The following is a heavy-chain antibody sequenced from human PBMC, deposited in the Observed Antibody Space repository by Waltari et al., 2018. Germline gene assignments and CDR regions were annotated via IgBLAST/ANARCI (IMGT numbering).Heavy chain of an antibody. D-gene: IGHD2-15*01. Sequence: QVQLQESGPGLVKPSETLSLTCAVSGYSISSGYYWGWIRQPPGKGLEWVSYISSSSSTIYYADSVKGRFTISRDNAKNSLYLQMNSLRAEDTAVYYCARAAVRKIWGPHCSGGSCYISEFDYWGQGTLVTVSS. CDR2: ISSSSSTI. V-gene: IGHV3-11*04. J-gene: IGHJ4*02. CDR1: GYSISSGYY. CDR3: ARAAVRKIWGPHCSGGSCYISEFDY.